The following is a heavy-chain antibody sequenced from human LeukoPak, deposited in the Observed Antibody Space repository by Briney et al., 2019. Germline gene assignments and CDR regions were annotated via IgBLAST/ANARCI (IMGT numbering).Heavy chain of an antibody. Sequence: GGSLRLSCAVYGLTVSSNYMSWVRQAPGKGLEYDSVIYVVGTTFYADSVKGRFTISRDDSENTLYLQMNSLRADDTAIYYCARADFTGPTADAFDIWGQGTMVTVSS. J-gene: IGHJ3*02. CDR3: ARADFTGPTADAFDI. V-gene: IGHV3-53*01. D-gene: IGHD1-26*01. CDR2: IYVVGTT. CDR1: GLTVSSNY.